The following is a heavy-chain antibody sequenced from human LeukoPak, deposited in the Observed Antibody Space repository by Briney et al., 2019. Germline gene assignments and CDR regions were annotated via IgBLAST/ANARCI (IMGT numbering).Heavy chain of an antibody. Sequence: SETLSLTCTVSGGSISSYYWSWIRQPPGKGLEWIGYIYYSGSTNYNPSLKSQVTISVDTSKNQFSLKLSSVTAADTAVYYCARGGGYSYGGDAFDIWGQGTMVTVSS. V-gene: IGHV4-59*12. CDR3: ARGGGYSYGGDAFDI. D-gene: IGHD5-18*01. CDR2: IYYSGST. J-gene: IGHJ3*02. CDR1: GGSISSYY.